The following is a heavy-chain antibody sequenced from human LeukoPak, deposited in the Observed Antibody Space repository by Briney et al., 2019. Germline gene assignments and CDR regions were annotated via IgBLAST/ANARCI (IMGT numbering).Heavy chain of an antibody. CDR3: ARDSYGSGSYRGFRPFDY. V-gene: IGHV1-2*02. J-gene: IGHJ4*02. D-gene: IGHD3-10*01. CDR1: GYTFTGHY. CDR2: INPNSGGT. Sequence: ASVKVSCKASGYTFTGHYIHWVRQAPGQGLEWMGWINPNSGGTNYAQKFQGRVTMTRDTSISTAYMELSRLTSDDTAVYYCARDSYGSGSYRGFRPFDYWGQGTLVTVSS.